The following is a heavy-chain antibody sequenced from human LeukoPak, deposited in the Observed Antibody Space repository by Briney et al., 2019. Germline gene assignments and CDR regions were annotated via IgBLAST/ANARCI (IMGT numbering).Heavy chain of an antibody. D-gene: IGHD3-16*01. CDR2: INYSGST. J-gene: IGHJ4*02. CDR3: ARHYGP. V-gene: IGHV4-31*11. CDR1: GGSISSGGYR. Sequence: PSQTLSLTCAVSGGSISSGGYRWTWIRQYPGKGLEWIGYINYSGSTYYNPSLKSRVTISVDTSKNQFSLKLNSVTATDTAVYYCARHYGPWGQGTLVTVSS.